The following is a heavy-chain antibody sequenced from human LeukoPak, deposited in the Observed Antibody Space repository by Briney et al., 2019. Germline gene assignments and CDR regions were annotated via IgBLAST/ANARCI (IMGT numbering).Heavy chain of an antibody. Sequence: PGVSLRLSCAASGFTFYDYAMHGVRQAPGKGLEWVSGMSWNSDSIGYADSVKGRYNISRDNAKNSLYLQMKSLRAEHVSLYHCAKAYCRSTSCHCDYWGHRNLVTVSP. V-gene: IGHV3-9*03. J-gene: IGHJ4*01. CDR2: MSWNSDSI. D-gene: IGHD2-2*01. CDR3: AKAYCRSTSCHCDY. CDR1: GFTFYDYA.